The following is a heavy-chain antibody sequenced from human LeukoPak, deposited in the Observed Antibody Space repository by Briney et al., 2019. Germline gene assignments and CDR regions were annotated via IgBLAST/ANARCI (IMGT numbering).Heavy chain of an antibody. Sequence: GGSLRLSCAASGFTFSSYEMNWVRQAPGKGLEWVSYISSSGSTIYYADSVKGRFTISRDNAKNTLFLQMNSLRAEDTAVYYCARALNLLDPVTLDYWGQGTLVTVSS. D-gene: IGHD1-1*01. CDR3: ARALNLLDPVTLDY. CDR2: ISSSGSTI. V-gene: IGHV3-48*03. CDR1: GFTFSSYE. J-gene: IGHJ4*02.